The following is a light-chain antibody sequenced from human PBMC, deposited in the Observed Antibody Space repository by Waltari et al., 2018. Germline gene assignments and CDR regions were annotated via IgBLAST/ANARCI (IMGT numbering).Light chain of an antibody. Sequence: QSVLTQPPSASGTPGQRVTISCSGSSSIIGSIPVYWYQQLPGMAPTLLIYRNNQRPSGVPDRFSGSKSGTSASLAISGLRSEDEAHYYCAAWDDSLEEVFGGGTKLTVL. V-gene: IGLV1-47*01. CDR3: AAWDDSLEEV. J-gene: IGLJ2*01. CDR1: SSIIGSIP. CDR2: RNN.